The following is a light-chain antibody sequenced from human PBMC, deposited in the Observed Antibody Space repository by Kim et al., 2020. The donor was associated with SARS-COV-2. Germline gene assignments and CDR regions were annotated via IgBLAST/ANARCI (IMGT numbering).Light chain of an antibody. CDR3: SSYTTLRTWV. Sequence: GQSFTTACTGANLNVSNYSFLSFDHHHPGNAPHLMFDDINKPPAGVSSCFSCSSAGNTTFLTISSLRADDEADYCCSSYTTLRTWVFGGGTQLTVL. J-gene: IGLJ3*02. CDR2: DIN. CDR1: NLNVSNYSF. V-gene: IGLV2-14*03.